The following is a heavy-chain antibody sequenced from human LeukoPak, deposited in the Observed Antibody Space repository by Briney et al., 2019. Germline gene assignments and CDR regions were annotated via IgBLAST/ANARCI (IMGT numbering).Heavy chain of an antibody. J-gene: IGHJ4*02. CDR2: IASETYGGTA. CDR3: TRDQTPYY. CDR1: GFTFSSYW. Sequence: GGSLRLSCAASGFTFSSYWMTWVRQAPGKGLEWVGFIASETYGGTAEYAASVKGRFTISRDDSKSIAYLQMNSLKTEDTAVYYCTRDQTPYYWGQGTLVTVSS. V-gene: IGHV3-49*04.